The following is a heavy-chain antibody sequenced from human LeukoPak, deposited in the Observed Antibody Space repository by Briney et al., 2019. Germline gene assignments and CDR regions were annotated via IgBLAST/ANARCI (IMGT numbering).Heavy chain of an antibody. D-gene: IGHD1-26*01. Sequence: GASVKVSCKASGGTFSNYAISWVRQAPGQGLERMGWINPNTGGTSYAQKFQGRVTMTRDTSISTAYMELSRVRSDDTAMYYCARGDIMGVTDYRYFDFWGQGTLVTVSS. CDR1: GGTFSNYA. J-gene: IGHJ4*02. V-gene: IGHV1-2*02. CDR3: ARGDIMGVTDYRYFDF. CDR2: INPNTGGT.